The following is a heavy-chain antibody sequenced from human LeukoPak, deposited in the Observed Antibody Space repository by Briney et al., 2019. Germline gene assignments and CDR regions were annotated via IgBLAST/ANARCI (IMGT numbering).Heavy chain of an antibody. CDR3: ARYHYDSSGYPYYFDY. CDR1: GFTFSNYN. V-gene: IGHV3-53*01. Sequence: GGSLRLSCAASGFTFSNYNMNWVRQAPGQGLEWVSVIYSGGSTYYADSVQGRFTISRDNSKNTVFLQLNSLRAEDTAVYYCARYHYDSSGYPYYFDYWGQGTLVTVSS. J-gene: IGHJ4*02. D-gene: IGHD3-22*01. CDR2: IYSGGST.